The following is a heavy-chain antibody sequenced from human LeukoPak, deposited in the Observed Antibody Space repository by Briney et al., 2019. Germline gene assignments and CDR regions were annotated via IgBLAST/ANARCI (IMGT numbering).Heavy chain of an antibody. Sequence: PGGSLRLSCAASGFTFSNYAMSWVRQAPGKGLEWVSAISGSGGATFYADFVKGRFSISRDNSKNTLYLQVNSLRAEDTAVYYCAKGFGSGWYVNDYWGQGTLVTVSS. CDR2: ISGSGGAT. CDR1: GFTFSNYA. V-gene: IGHV3-23*01. J-gene: IGHJ4*02. D-gene: IGHD6-19*01. CDR3: AKGFGSGWYVNDY.